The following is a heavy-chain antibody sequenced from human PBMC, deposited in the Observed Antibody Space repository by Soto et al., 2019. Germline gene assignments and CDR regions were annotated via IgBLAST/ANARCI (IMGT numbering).Heavy chain of an antibody. CDR3: ARGRRGYRYGYSRMGMAV. V-gene: IGHV1-69*13. Sequence: SVKVSCKASGGTFSSYAISWVRQAPGQGLEWMGGIIPIFGTANYAQKFQGRVTITADESTSTAYMELSILRSEDTAVYYCARGRRGYRYGYSRMGMAVWGQGSTVTVSS. CDR2: IIPIFGTA. CDR1: GGTFSSYA. J-gene: IGHJ6*02. D-gene: IGHD5-18*01.